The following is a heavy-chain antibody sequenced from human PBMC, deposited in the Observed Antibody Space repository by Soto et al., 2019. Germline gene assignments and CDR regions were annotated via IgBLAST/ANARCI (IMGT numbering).Heavy chain of an antibody. J-gene: IGHJ4*02. CDR1: GFTFSNYW. CDR2: IKEDGSEK. CDR3: SRDVVVGATALNY. V-gene: IGHV3-7*01. Sequence: GGSLRLSCAASGFTFSNYWMTWVRQAPGKGLEWVANIKEDGSEKHYVDSVKGRFTISRDVAKNSLYLQMNSLRVEDTAVYFCSRDVVVGATALNYWGQGALVTVSS. D-gene: IGHD1-26*01.